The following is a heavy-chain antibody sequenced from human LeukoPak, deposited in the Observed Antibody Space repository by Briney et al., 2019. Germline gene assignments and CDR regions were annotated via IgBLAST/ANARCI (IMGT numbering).Heavy chain of an antibody. CDR3: ARGEDSRGYYFDY. CDR1: GFTFSSYE. D-gene: IGHD3-22*01. V-gene: IGHV3-48*03. J-gene: IGHJ4*02. CDR2: ISSSASTI. Sequence: GGSLRLSCAASGFTFSSYEMNWLRQAPGKGLEWVSYISSSASTIYYADSVKGRFPISRDNAKNSLYLQMNSLRAEDTAVYYCARGEDSRGYYFDYWGQGTLVTVSS.